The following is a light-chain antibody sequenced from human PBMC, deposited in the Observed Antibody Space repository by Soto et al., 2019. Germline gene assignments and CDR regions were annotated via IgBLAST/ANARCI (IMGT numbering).Light chain of an antibody. CDR3: SSYAGSNPL. V-gene: IGLV2-8*01. CDR1: SSDVGGYNY. J-gene: IGLJ2*01. CDR2: EVS. Sequence: QSALTQPPSASGSPGQSVTISCTGTSSDVGGYNYVSWYQQHPDKAPKLMIYEVSKRPSGVPDRFSGSKSGNTASLTVSGLQAEDEADYYCSSYAGSNPLFGGGTQLTVL.